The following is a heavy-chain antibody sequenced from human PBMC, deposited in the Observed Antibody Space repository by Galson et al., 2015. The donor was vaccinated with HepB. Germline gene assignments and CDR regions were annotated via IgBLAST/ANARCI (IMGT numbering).Heavy chain of an antibody. V-gene: IGHV3-30*18. CDR3: AKEGYDFWSGYYRGYYYGMDV. J-gene: IGHJ6*02. CDR1: GFTFSSYG. CDR2: ISYDGSNK. D-gene: IGHD3-3*01. Sequence: SLRLSCAASGFTFSSYGMHWVRQAPGKGLEWVAVISYDGSNKYYADSVKGRFTISRDNSKNTLYLQMNSLRAEDTAVYYCAKEGYDFWSGYYRGYYYGMDVWGQGTTVTVSS.